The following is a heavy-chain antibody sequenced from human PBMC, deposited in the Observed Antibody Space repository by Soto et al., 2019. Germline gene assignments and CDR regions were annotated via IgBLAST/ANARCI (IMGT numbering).Heavy chain of an antibody. V-gene: IGHV4-59*08. CDR2: IYYSGST. J-gene: IGHJ3*02. CDR3: ARQNWDAFDI. CDR1: GGSIRSFW. Sequence: QVQLQESGPGLVKPSETLSLTCTVSGGSIRSFWWRWIRQPPGKGLEWIGYIYYSGSTYYNPSFKSRVTISVDTSKNQFSLKLSSVTAADMAVYYCARQNWDAFDIWGQGTMVTVSS.